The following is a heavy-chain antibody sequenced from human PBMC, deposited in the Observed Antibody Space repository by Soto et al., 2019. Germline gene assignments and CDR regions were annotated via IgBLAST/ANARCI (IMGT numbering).Heavy chain of an antibody. CDR3: AREEYGQHYLDH. Sequence: QEQLVESGGGVVQPGRSLRLSCAASGFNFNNHAMHWVRQAPGRGLEWVSVISYDASNKYYAGSVKGRVTISRDNSKNTLYLQMNRLREEDTAVYYCAREEYGQHYLDHWGQGTLVTVSS. CDR2: ISYDASNK. V-gene: IGHV3-30-3*01. J-gene: IGHJ4*02. CDR1: GFNFNNHA. D-gene: IGHD2-2*01.